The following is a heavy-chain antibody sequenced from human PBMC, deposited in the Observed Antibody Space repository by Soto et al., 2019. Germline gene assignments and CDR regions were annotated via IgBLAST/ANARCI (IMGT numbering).Heavy chain of an antibody. CDR2: IRSKAYGGTT. V-gene: IGHV3-49*05. Sequence: KAGGSLRLSCTASGFTVGDYAMSWFRQAPGKGLEWVGFIRSKAYGGTTEYAASVKGRFTISRDDSKNTVSLHMNSLRAEDTALYYCAKDRPRRTSGYFFDYWGQGTPVTVSS. D-gene: IGHD1-1*01. J-gene: IGHJ4*02. CDR1: GFTVGDYA. CDR3: AKDRPRRTSGYFFDY.